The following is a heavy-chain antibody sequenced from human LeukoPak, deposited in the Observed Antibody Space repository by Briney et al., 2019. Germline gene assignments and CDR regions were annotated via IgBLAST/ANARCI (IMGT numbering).Heavy chain of an antibody. CDR1: GYTFTGYY. J-gene: IGHJ6*03. CDR3: ARRGFTMVRGVIIHYYYYYMDV. D-gene: IGHD3-10*01. V-gene: IGHV1-8*02. CDR2: MNPNSGNT. Sequence: ASVKVSCKASGYTFTGYYMHWVRQAPGQGLEWMGWMNPNSGNTGYAQKFQGRVTMTRNTSISTAYMELSSLRSEDTAVYYCARRGFTMVRGVIIHYYYYYMDVWGKGTAVTISS.